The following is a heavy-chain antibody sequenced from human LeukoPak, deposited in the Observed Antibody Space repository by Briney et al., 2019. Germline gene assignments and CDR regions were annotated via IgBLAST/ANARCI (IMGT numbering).Heavy chain of an antibody. CDR2: IKRDATEK. CDR3: ARHGGYYFDY. V-gene: IGHV3-7*01. D-gene: IGHD3-10*01. J-gene: IGHJ4*02. Sequence: GGSLRLSCAASGFTFSNYWMSWVRRAPGKGLEWVAYIKRDATEKYCVDSVKGRFTISRDNAKNSLYLQMDSLRAEDTAVYYCARHGGYYFDYWGQGTLVTVSS. CDR1: GFTFSNYW.